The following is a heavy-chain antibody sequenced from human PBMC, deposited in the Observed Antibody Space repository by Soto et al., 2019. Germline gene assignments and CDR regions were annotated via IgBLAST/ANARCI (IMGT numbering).Heavy chain of an antibody. CDR1: GYTLTELS. Sequence: ASVKVSCKVSGYTLTELSMHWVRQAPGKGLEWMGGFDPEDGETIYAQKFQGRVTMTEDTSTDTAYMELSSLRSEDTAVYYCATDGSSPSGYYMDVWGKGTTVTVSS. CDR3: ATDGSSPSGYYMDV. CDR2: FDPEDGET. D-gene: IGHD1-26*01. V-gene: IGHV1-24*01. J-gene: IGHJ6*03.